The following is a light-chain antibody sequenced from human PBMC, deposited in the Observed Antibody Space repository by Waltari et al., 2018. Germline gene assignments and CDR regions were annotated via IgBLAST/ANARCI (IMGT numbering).Light chain of an antibody. J-gene: IGLJ2*01. Sequence: QAVVTQEPSLTVSPGGTVTRTCGSSTGAVTSGHYPYWFQQKPGQAPRTLIYDTSNKHSWTPARFSGSLLGGKAALTLSGAQPEDEAEYYCLLSYSGARVLVVFGGGTKLTVL. CDR2: DTS. CDR1: TGAVTSGHY. V-gene: IGLV7-46*01. CDR3: LLSYSGARVLVV.